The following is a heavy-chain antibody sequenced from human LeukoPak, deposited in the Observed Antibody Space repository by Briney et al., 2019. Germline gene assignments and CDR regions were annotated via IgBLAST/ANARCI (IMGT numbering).Heavy chain of an antibody. CDR3: AKDRSSSWTFDY. D-gene: IGHD6-13*01. J-gene: IGHJ4*02. CDR1: GFTFSSYG. V-gene: IGHV3-30*18. CDR2: ISYDGSNK. Sequence: PGGSLRLSCAASGFTFSSYGMHWVRQAPGKGLEWVAVISYDGSNKYYGDSVKGRFTISRDNSKNTLYLQMNSLGAEDTAVYYCAKDRSSSWTFDYWGQGTLVTVSS.